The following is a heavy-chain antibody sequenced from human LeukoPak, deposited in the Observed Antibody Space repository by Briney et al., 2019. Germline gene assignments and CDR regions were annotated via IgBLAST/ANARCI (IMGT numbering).Heavy chain of an antibody. D-gene: IGHD4/OR15-4a*01. J-gene: IGHJ6*03. CDR1: GGSISSYY. V-gene: IGHV4-59*01. Sequence: TSETLSLTCTVSGGSISSYYWSWIRQPPGKGLEWIGYIYSSGSTNYNPSLKSRVTISVDTSKNQFSLKVNSVTAADTAVYYCARAPGNDYYPYYYMDVWGKGTTVTVSS. CDR3: ARAPGNDYYPYYYMDV. CDR2: IYSSGST.